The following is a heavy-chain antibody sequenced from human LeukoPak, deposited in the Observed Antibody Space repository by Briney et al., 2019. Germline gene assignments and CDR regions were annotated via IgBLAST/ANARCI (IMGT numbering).Heavy chain of an antibody. CDR1: GGSFSGYY. J-gene: IGHJ5*02. V-gene: IGHV4-34*01. CDR2: INHSGST. D-gene: IGHD2-15*01. Sequence: KPSETLSLTCVVYGGSFSGYYWSWIRQPPGKGLEWIGEINHSGSTNYNPSLKSRVTISVDTSKNQFSLKLSSVTAADTAVYYCARGRYCSGGSCYYRWFDPWGQGTLVTVSS. CDR3: ARGRYCSGGSCYYRWFDP.